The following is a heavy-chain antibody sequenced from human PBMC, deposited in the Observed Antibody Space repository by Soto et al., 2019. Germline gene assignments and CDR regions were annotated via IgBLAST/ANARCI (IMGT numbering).Heavy chain of an antibody. D-gene: IGHD2-2*01. CDR3: ARDRTVVVPAAIHAFDI. CDR1: GFTFSSYE. Sequence: WGSLRLSCAASGFTFSSYEMNWVRQAPGKGLEWVSYISSSGSTIYYADSVKGRFTISRDNAKNSLYLQMNSLRAEDTAVYYCARDRTVVVPAAIHAFDIWGQGTMVTVSS. J-gene: IGHJ3*02. V-gene: IGHV3-48*03. CDR2: ISSSGSTI.